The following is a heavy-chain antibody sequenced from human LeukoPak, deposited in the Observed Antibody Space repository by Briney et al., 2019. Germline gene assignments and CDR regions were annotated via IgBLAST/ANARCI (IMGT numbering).Heavy chain of an antibody. J-gene: IGHJ4*02. V-gene: IGHV4-39*01. CDR2: IHYSGNT. Sequence: SETLSLTCTVSAGSVNSSPYHWGWVRQPPGKGLEWIGSIHYSGNTYYNPSLKSRVTISVDTSRNQFSLKLSSVSAADRGIYYCAKHEGSYFDKSGYTFEYWGQGTLVTVSS. CDR1: AGSVNSSPYH. D-gene: IGHD3-22*01. CDR3: AKHEGSYFDKSGYTFEY.